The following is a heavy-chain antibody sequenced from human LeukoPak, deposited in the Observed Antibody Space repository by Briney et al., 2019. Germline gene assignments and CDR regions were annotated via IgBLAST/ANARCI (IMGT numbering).Heavy chain of an antibody. CDR3: ARLGYSGYDLHY. CDR1: GYSISSGYY. Sequence: PLETLSLTCAVSGYSISSGYYWSWIRQPAGKGLEWIGRISTSGTTIYNPSLKSRVTMSVDTSKNQFSLKLSSVTAADTAVYYCARLGYSGYDLHYWGQGTLVTVSS. D-gene: IGHD5-12*01. V-gene: IGHV4-4*07. J-gene: IGHJ4*02. CDR2: ISTSGTT.